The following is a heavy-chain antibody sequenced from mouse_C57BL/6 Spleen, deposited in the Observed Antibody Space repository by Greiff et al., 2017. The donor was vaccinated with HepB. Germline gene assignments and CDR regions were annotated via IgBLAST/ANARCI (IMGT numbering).Heavy chain of an antibody. Sequence: EVKLVESGGGLVKPGGSLKLSCAASGFTFSSYAMSWVRQTPEKRLEWVATISDGGSYTYYPDNVKGRFTISRDNAKNNLYLQMSHLKSEDTAMYYCARVRGGSRPWFAYWGQGTLVTVSA. V-gene: IGHV5-4*03. CDR3: ARVRGGSRPWFAY. J-gene: IGHJ3*01. CDR1: GFTFSSYA. D-gene: IGHD1-1*01. CDR2: ISDGGSYT.